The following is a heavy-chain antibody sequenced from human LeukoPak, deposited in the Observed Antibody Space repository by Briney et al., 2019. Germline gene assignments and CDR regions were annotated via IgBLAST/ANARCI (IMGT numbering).Heavy chain of an antibody. CDR3: ARGVGGDRDY. D-gene: IGHD2-21*02. J-gene: IGHJ4*02. CDR1: GFIVGSNY. CDR2: IYSGGST. Sequence: GGSLRLSCAASGFIVGSNYMSWVRQAPGKGLEWVSSIYSGGSTYYADSVKGRFTISRDNAKNMVYLQMNSLRAEDTAVYYCARGVGGDRDYWGQGTLVTVSS. V-gene: IGHV3-53*01.